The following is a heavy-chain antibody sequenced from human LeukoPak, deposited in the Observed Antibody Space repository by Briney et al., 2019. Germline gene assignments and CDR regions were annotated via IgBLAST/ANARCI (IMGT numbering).Heavy chain of an antibody. CDR3: AHIAVAGTEPGVNFWFDP. J-gene: IGHJ5*02. CDR2: INPNSGGT. D-gene: IGHD6-19*01. CDR1: GYTFTCYY. V-gene: IGHV1-2*02. Sequence: ASVKVSCKASGYTFTCYYMHWVRQAPGQGLEWMGWINPNSGGTNYAQKFQGRVTMTRDTSISTAYMELSRLRSDDTAVYYRAHIAVAGTEPGVNFWFDPWGQGTLVTVSS.